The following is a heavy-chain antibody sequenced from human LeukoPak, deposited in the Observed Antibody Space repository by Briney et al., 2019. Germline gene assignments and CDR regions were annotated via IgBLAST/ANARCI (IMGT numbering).Heavy chain of an antibody. CDR1: GGSISSSSYY. CDR2: IYYSGST. J-gene: IGHJ4*02. V-gene: IGHV4-39*07. Sequence: SETLSLTCTVSGGSISSSSYYWGWIRQPPGKGLEWIGSIYYSGSTYYNPSLKSRVTISVDTSKNQFSLKLSSVTAADTAVYYCARHYCGGDCYPYWFDYWGQGTLVTVSS. D-gene: IGHD2-21*02. CDR3: ARHYCGGDCYPYWFDY.